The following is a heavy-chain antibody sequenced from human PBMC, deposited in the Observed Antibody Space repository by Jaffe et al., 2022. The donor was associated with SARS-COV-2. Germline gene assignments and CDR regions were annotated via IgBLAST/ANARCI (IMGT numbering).Heavy chain of an antibody. CDR1: GFTFSSYG. D-gene: IGHD1-26*01. Sequence: QVQLVESGGGVVQPGRSLRLSCAASGFTFSSYGMHWVRQAPGKGLEWVAVISYDGSNKYYADSVKGRFTISRDNSKNTLYLQMNSLRAEDTAVYYCAKVRWELLKDYYGMDVWGQGTTVTVSS. V-gene: IGHV3-30*18. J-gene: IGHJ6*02. CDR2: ISYDGSNK. CDR3: AKVRWELLKDYYGMDV.